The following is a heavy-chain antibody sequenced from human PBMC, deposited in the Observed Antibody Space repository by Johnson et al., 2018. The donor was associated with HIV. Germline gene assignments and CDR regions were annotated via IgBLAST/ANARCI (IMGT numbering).Heavy chain of an antibody. D-gene: IGHD1-26*01. V-gene: IGHV3-66*01. CDR1: GLNVSGHY. Sequence: VQLVESGGGLAQPGGSLRLSCAASGLNVSGHYMSWVRQSPGKGLEWVSVIYSGGLTYYADSVKGRFTISRDNSKNTLYLQMNSLKTEDTAVYYCTAVSYSDAFDIWGQGTMVTVSS. J-gene: IGHJ3*02. CDR2: IYSGGLT. CDR3: TAVSYSDAFDI.